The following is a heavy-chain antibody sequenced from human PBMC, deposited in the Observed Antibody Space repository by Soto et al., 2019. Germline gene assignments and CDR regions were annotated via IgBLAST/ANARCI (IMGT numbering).Heavy chain of an antibody. CDR3: AKGQLAYYYYYGMDV. CDR2: ISWNSGSI. Sequence: TWGSLRLSCAASGFTFYDYAIHFFRQSPLKGLEWVSGISWNSGSIGYADSVKGRFTISRDNAKNSLYLQMNSLRAEDTALYYCAKGQLAYYYYYGMDVWGQGTTVTVS. V-gene: IGHV3-9*01. D-gene: IGHD6-13*01. J-gene: IGHJ6*02. CDR1: GFTFYDYA.